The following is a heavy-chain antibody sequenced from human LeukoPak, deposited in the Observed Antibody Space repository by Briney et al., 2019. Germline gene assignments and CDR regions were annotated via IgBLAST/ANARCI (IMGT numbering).Heavy chain of an antibody. J-gene: IGHJ3*02. V-gene: IGHV1-18*01. CDR2: ISAYNGNT. CDR3: ARETTTAFDI. D-gene: IGHD1-26*01. Sequence: GASVNVSYRASGYTFTIYGISWVRQAPGQGREGMGWISAYNGNTNYAQKLQGRVTMTTDTSTSTAYMELRSLRSDDTAVYYCARETTTAFDIWGQGTMVTVSS. CDR1: GYTFTIYG.